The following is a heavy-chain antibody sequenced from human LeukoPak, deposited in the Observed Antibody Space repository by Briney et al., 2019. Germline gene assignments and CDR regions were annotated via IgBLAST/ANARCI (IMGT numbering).Heavy chain of an antibody. CDR2: IYTSGST. D-gene: IGHD6-13*01. J-gene: IGHJ5*02. V-gene: IGHV4-61*02. CDR1: GGSISSGSYY. CDR3: ARDRIAAGVKHNWFDP. Sequence: SQTLSLTCTVSGGSISSGSYYWSWIRQPAGKGLEWIGRIYTSGSTNCNPSLKSRVTISVDTSKNQFSLKLSSVTAADTAVYYCARDRIAAGVKHNWFDPWGQGTLVTVSS.